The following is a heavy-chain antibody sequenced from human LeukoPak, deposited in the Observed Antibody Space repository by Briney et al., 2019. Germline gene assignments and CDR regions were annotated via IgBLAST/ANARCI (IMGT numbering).Heavy chain of an antibody. CDR2: INPNDGDT. CDR1: GYTFTDYY. V-gene: IGHV1-2*02. CDR3: ARANFLYCSSTTCLFDY. Sequence: GASVKVSCKASGYTFTDYYMHWVRQAPGQGFEWMGWINPNDGDTNYAQKFQGRVTMTRDTSISTAHMEVSRLRPDDTAVYYCARANFLYCSSTTCLFDYWGQGTLVTVS. D-gene: IGHD2-2*01. J-gene: IGHJ4*02.